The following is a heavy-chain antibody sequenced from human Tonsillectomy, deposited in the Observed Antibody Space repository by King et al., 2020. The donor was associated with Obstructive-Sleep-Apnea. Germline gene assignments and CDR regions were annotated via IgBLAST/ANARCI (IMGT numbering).Heavy chain of an antibody. J-gene: IGHJ4*02. CDR3: ANSRRRVYYDIVTGYYSAEFFDY. Sequence: VQLVESGGGLVQPGGSMRLSCAASGFTFSSYAMSWVRQAPGKGLEWVSAISGSGGSTYYADSVKGRFTISRDNSKNTLYLQMNSLRAEDTAVYYCANSRRRVYYDIVTGYYSAEFFDYWGQGALVTVSS. CDR1: GFTFSSYA. D-gene: IGHD3-9*01. V-gene: IGHV3-23*04. CDR2: ISGSGGST.